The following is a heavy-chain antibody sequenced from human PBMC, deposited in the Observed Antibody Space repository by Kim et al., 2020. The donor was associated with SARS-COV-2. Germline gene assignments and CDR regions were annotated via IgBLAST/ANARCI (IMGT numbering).Heavy chain of an antibody. CDR1: GLTVSSNY. CDR3: ARGGSVWPQSYSAFYS. Sequence: GGSLRLSCTASGLTVSSNYMSWVRQAPGKGLEWVSVIYTDGRTYYADSVKGHFTVSRDISNNTVYLHMNSLRAEDTAVYYCARGGSVWPQSYSAFYSWGQGTLVTVSS. V-gene: IGHV3-53*01. D-gene: IGHD2-15*01. J-gene: IGHJ4*02. CDR2: IYTDGRT.